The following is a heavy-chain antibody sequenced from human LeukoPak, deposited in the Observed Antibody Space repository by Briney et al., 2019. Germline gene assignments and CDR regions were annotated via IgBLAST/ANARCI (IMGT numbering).Heavy chain of an antibody. V-gene: IGHV4-39*07. CDR3: ARDYYDSSGINRYNWFDP. Sequence: SETLSLTCTVSGGSISSSSYYWGWIRQPPGKGLEWIGSIYYSGSTYYNPSLKSRVTISVDTSKNQFSLKLSSVTAADTAVYYCARDYYDSSGINRYNWFDPWGQGTLVTVSS. CDR2: IYYSGST. J-gene: IGHJ5*02. CDR1: GGSISSSSYY. D-gene: IGHD3-22*01.